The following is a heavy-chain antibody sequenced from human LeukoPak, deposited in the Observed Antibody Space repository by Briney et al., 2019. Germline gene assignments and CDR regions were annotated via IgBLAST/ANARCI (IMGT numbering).Heavy chain of an antibody. Sequence: GGSLRLSCLASGFTFSNTWMNWVRQAPGKGLEWVARIRSKRDGGTTDYAAPVKGRFTISRDDSKNTMYLQMNSLKAEDTAVYYCARDWYYAFDFWGQGTMVTVSS. D-gene: IGHD2-21*02. J-gene: IGHJ3*01. V-gene: IGHV3-15*07. CDR3: ARDWYYAFDF. CDR1: GFTFSNTW. CDR2: IRSKRDGGTT.